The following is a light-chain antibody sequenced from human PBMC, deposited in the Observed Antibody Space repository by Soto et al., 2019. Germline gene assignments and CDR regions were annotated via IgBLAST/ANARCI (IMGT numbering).Light chain of an antibody. V-gene: IGLV7-43*01. J-gene: IGLJ3*02. CDR2: STS. CDR3: LLYYGGAYWV. CDR1: TGAVTSGYY. Sequence: QTVVTQEPSLTVSPGGTVTLTCASSTGAVTSGYYPNWFQQKPGQAPRALIYSTSNKRSWTPARFSGSLLGGKAALTLSGVQPEDEAEYYCLLYYGGAYWVFGGGTKLTVL.